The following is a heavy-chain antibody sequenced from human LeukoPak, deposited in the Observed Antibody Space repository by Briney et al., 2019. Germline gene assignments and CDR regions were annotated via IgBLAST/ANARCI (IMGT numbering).Heavy chain of an antibody. D-gene: IGHD5-12*01. CDR3: ARALGMSGDVFG. CDR1: GYTFSSYD. V-gene: IGHV1-8*01. Sequence: ASVKVSCKASGYTFSSYDSIWLRRSTGQRLGGMGWMNSNSGKTGYAQKFQLRVTMTRNTYISTAYMELSRLRSEDTAVYYCARALGMSGDVFGWGQGTLVTVSS. CDR2: MNSNSGKT. J-gene: IGHJ4*02.